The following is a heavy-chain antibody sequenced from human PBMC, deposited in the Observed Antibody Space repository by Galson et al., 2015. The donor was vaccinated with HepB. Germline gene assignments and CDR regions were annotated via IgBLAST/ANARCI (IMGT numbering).Heavy chain of an antibody. Sequence: SLRLSCAASGFTFSSYEMNWVRQAPGKGLEWVSYISSSGSTIYYADSVKGRFTISRDNAKNSLYLQMNSLRAEDTAVYYCARDREYCSSTSCYGRDYYYYGMDVWGQGTTVTASS. CDR3: ARDREYCSSTSCYGRDYYYYGMDV. CDR2: ISSSGSTI. D-gene: IGHD2-2*01. CDR1: GFTFSSYE. J-gene: IGHJ6*02. V-gene: IGHV3-48*03.